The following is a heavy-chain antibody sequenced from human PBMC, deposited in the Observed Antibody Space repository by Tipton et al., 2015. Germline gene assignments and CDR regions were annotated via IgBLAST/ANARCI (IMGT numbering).Heavy chain of an antibody. V-gene: IGHV3-9*01. J-gene: IGHJ6*02. D-gene: IGHD6-13*01. Sequence: SLRLSCIASGFMFDDYAMHWVRQVPGKGLEWVSGINWKSDNIAYADSVRGRFTISRDNAKNSLFLQMSSLRAEDTAVFYCARDGSRGSSSGGMDVWGQGTTVTVSS. CDR3: ARDGSRGSSSGGMDV. CDR1: GFMFDDYA. CDR2: INWKSDNI.